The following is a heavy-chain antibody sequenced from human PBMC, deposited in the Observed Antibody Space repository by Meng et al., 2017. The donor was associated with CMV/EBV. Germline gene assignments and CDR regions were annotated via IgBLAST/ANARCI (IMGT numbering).Heavy chain of an antibody. V-gene: IGHV3-23*03. CDR1: GFTFSMYA. J-gene: IGHJ4*02. Sequence: GGPLRLSCAASGFTFSMYAMSWVRQAPGKGLEWVSVIYNGGNSEYYADSVKGRFTISRDDSKNTLYLRMNSLRAEDTAVYYCASGGTRWFVPFGYWGLGTLVTVSS. CDR2: IYNGGNSE. D-gene: IGHD3-10*01. CDR3: ASGGTRWFVPFGY.